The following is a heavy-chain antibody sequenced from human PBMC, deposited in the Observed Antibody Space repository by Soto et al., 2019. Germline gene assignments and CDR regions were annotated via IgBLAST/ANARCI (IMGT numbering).Heavy chain of an antibody. CDR1: GGSISSGDYY. Sequence: PSETLSLTCTVSGGSISSGDYYWSWLRQPPGKGLEWIGYIYYSGSTYYNPSLKSRVTIPVDTSKNQFSLKLSSVTAADTAVYYCAREATIAARLDSWGQGTLVTVS. J-gene: IGHJ4*02. CDR2: IYYSGST. D-gene: IGHD6-6*01. CDR3: AREATIAARLDS. V-gene: IGHV4-30-4*01.